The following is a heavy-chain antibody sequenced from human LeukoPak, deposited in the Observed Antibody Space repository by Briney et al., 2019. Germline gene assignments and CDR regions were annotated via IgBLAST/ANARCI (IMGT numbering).Heavy chain of an antibody. Sequence: GGSLRLSCAASGFTFSTYWMHWVRQALGKGPMWVSRVNTDGSSKLYADSVKGRFTISRDNAKSTLYLEMNSLRVEDTAVYYCAREHHDVLSRVGFDYWGQGILVTVAS. V-gene: IGHV3-74*01. CDR1: GFTFSTYW. J-gene: IGHJ4*02. D-gene: IGHD3-16*01. CDR3: AREHHDVLSRVGFDY. CDR2: VNTDGSSK.